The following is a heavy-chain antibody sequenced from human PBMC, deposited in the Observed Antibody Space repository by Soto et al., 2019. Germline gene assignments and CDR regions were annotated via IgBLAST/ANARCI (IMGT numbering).Heavy chain of an antibody. D-gene: IGHD3-10*01. J-gene: IGHJ5*02. Sequence: PSETLSLTCTVSGGSISSGDYYWSWIRQPPGKGLEWIGYIYYSGSTYYNPSLKSRVTISVDTSKNQFSLKLSSVTAADTAVYYCARRIQGHYPRDNWFDPWGQGTLVTVSS. CDR1: GGSISSGDYY. CDR2: IYYSGST. V-gene: IGHV4-30-4*01. CDR3: ARRIQGHYPRDNWFDP.